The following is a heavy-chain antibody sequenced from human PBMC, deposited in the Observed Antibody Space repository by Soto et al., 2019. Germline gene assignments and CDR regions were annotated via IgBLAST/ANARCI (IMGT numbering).Heavy chain of an antibody. CDR2: TYYRSKWYN. Sequence: QVQLQQSGPGLVKPSQTLSLICAISGDSVSSGTATWSWIRQSPSRGLEWLGRTYYRSKWYNDYAVSVKSRIVIIPDTSKNQLSLQLNSVTPEDTAVYFCARDGSGFHWYFDLWGRGTLVTVSS. J-gene: IGHJ2*01. CDR1: GDSVSSGTAT. D-gene: IGHD6-19*01. CDR3: ARDGSGFHWYFDL. V-gene: IGHV6-1*01.